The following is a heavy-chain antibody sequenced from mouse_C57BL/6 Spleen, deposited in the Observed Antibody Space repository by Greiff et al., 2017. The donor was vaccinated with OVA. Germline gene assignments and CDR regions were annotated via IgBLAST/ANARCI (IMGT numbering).Heavy chain of an antibody. J-gene: IGHJ3*01. Sequence: VQLKESGPGLVKPSQSLSLTCSVTGYSITSGYYWNWIRQFPGNKLEWMGYISYDGSNNYNPSLKNRISFTRDTSKNQFFLKLNSGTAEDAATDYWARGYEGAYWGQGTLVTVSA. V-gene: IGHV3-6*01. D-gene: IGHD2-12*01. CDR3: ARGYEGAY. CDR2: ISYDGSN. CDR1: GYSITSGYY.